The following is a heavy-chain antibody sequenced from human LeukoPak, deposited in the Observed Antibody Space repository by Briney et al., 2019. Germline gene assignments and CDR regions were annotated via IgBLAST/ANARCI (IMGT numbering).Heavy chain of an antibody. CDR3: ATALRLYSSGWYYFDY. J-gene: IGHJ4*02. V-gene: IGHV1-24*01. D-gene: IGHD6-19*01. Sequence: ASVKVSCKVSGYTLTELSMHWVRQAPGKGLERMGGFDPEDGETIYAQKFQGRVTMTEDTSTDTAYMELSSLRSEDTAVYYCATALRLYSSGWYYFDYWGQGTLVTVSS. CDR2: FDPEDGET. CDR1: GYTLTELS.